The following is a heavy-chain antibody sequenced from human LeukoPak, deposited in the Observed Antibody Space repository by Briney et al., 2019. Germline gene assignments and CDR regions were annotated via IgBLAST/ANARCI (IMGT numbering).Heavy chain of an antibody. J-gene: IGHJ6*02. V-gene: IGHV3-21*01. D-gene: IGHD6-19*01. CDR1: GFTFSSYS. CDR2: ISSSSSYI. CDR3: AREGASGWYFVSPYYGMDV. Sequence: GGSLRLSCAASGFTFSSYSMNWVRQAPGKGLEWVSSISSSSSYIYYADSVKGRFTISRDNAKNSLYLQMNSLRAEDTAVYYCAREGASGWYFVSPYYGMDVWGQGTTVTVSS.